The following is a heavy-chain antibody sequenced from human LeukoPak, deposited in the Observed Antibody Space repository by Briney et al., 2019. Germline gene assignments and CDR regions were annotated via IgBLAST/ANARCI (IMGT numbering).Heavy chain of an antibody. Sequence: GSLRLSCAASGFPVSSNYMSWVRPAPGKGLEWVSVIYSGGSTSSADSVKGRFTISRDNSKNTLYLQMKSLRAADAAVYYCARPYDSSGSYYYYGMDVWGQGTTVTVSS. CDR1: GFPVSSNY. J-gene: IGHJ6*02. CDR3: ARPYDSSGSYYYYGMDV. CDR2: IYSGGST. D-gene: IGHD3-22*01. V-gene: IGHV3-66*02.